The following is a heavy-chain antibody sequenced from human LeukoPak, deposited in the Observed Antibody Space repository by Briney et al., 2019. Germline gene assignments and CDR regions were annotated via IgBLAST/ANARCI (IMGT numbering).Heavy chain of an antibody. J-gene: IGHJ4*02. CDR3: ARAPPFYGGSCCRTFDY. Sequence: GESLRLSCAVSGFTFSSFWMSWIRQAPGKGLEWVSYISSSGSTIYYADSVKGRFTISRDNAKNSLYLQMNSLRAEDTAVYYCARAPPFYGGSCCRTFDYWGQGTLVTVSS. CDR1: GFTFSSFW. V-gene: IGHV3-11*01. D-gene: IGHD2-15*01. CDR2: ISSSGSTI.